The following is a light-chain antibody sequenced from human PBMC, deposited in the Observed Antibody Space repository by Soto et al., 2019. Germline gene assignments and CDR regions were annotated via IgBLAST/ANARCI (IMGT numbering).Light chain of an antibody. Sequence: EIVLTQSPGTLSLSPGERATLSCRASQSVSNSHLAWHQQKPGQAPRLLIYDASSLESGVPSRFSGSGSGAEFTLTISSLQPDDFATYYCQQYNSYSWTFGQGTKVDIK. V-gene: IGKV3-20*01. CDR2: DAS. CDR1: QSVSNSH. CDR3: QQYNSYSWT. J-gene: IGKJ1*01.